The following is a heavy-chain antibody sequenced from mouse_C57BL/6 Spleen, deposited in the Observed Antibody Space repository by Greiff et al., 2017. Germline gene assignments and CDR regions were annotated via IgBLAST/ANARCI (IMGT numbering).Heavy chain of an antibody. V-gene: IGHV5-17*01. Sequence: DVKLVESGGGLVKPGGSLKLSCAASGFTFSDYGMHWVRQAPEKGLEWVAYISSGSSTIYYADTVKGRFTISRDNATNTLFLQMTSLRSEDTAMYYCARGYDYDGGAMDYWGQGTSVTVSS. J-gene: IGHJ4*01. CDR1: GFTFSDYG. D-gene: IGHD2-4*01. CDR2: ISSGSSTI. CDR3: ARGYDYDGGAMDY.